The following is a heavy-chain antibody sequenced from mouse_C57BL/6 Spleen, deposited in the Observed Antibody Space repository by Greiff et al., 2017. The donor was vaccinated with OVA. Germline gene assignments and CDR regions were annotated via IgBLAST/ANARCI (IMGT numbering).Heavy chain of an antibody. Sequence: VQLQQSGPELVKPGASVKISCKASGYTFTDYYMNWVKQSHGKSLEWIGDINPNNGGTSYNQKFKGKATLTVDKSSSTAYMELRSLTSEDSAVYYCASGGIYYDYVAMDYWGQGTSVTVSS. V-gene: IGHV1-26*01. CDR2: INPNNGGT. J-gene: IGHJ4*01. D-gene: IGHD1-1*02. CDR1: GYTFTDYY. CDR3: ASGGIYYDYVAMDY.